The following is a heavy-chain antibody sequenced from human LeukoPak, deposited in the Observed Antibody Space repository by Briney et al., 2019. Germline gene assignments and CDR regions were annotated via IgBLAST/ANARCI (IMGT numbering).Heavy chain of an antibody. D-gene: IGHD6-13*01. V-gene: IGHV5-51*07. CDR2: IYPADSDT. Sequence: GESLKISCKGSGYSFTHFRLRWVHQMPRKGLDWMGIIYPADSDTVYSPSFQGQVTISADKSISTAYLQWSSVKASDTAMYYCARYSVAGARYDAFDIWGQGTVVTVSS. CDR3: ARYSVAGARYDAFDI. J-gene: IGHJ3*02. CDR1: GYSFTHFR.